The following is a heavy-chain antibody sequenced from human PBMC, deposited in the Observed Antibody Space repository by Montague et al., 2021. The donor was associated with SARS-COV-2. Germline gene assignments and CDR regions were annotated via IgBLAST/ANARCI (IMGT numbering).Heavy chain of an antibody. D-gene: IGHD5-18*01. CDR3: ARDIFQGTADTTVGYYYEDGFDV. V-gene: IGHV4-31*03. Sequence: TLSLTCTVSGGSISSDGYYWSWIRQHPGKGLEWIGYIYYSGSTYYNPSLKSRVTISVDTSKNQFSLKLSSVTAADTAVYYCARDIFQGTADTTVGYYYEDGFDVWGQGTTVTVSS. J-gene: IGHJ6*02. CDR2: IYYSGST. CDR1: GGSISSDGYY.